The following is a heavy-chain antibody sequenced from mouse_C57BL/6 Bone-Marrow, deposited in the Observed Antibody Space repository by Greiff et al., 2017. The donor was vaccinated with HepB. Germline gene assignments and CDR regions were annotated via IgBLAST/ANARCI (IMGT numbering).Heavy chain of an antibody. Sequence: VQLQQPGAELVKPGASVKVSCKASGYTFTSYWMHWVKQRPGQGLEWIGRIHPSDSDTNYNQKFKGKATLTVDKSSSTAYMQLSSLTSEDSAVYYCAKGDYYCSVYYAMDYWGQGTSVTVSS. CDR1: GYTFTSYW. CDR2: IHPSDSDT. V-gene: IGHV1-74*01. CDR3: AKGDYYCSVYYAMDY. J-gene: IGHJ4*01. D-gene: IGHD1-1*01.